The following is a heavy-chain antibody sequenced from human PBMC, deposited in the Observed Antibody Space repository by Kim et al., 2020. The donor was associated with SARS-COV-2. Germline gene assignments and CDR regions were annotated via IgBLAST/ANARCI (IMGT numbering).Heavy chain of an antibody. Sequence: GGSLRLSCAASGFTFSSYSMNWVRQAPGKGLEWVSYISSSSSTIYYADSVKGRFTISRDNAKNSLYLQMNSLRAEDTAVYYCARTVVVPAATIIAARGFEYWGQGTLVTVSS. D-gene: IGHD2-2*01. CDR3: ARTVVVPAATIIAARGFEY. CDR2: ISSSSSTI. V-gene: IGHV3-48*04. CDR1: GFTFSSYS. J-gene: IGHJ4*02.